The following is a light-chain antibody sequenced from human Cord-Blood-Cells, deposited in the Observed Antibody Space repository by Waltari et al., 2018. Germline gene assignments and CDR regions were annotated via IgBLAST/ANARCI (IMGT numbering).Light chain of an antibody. CDR3: QQRSNWPPVT. V-gene: IGKV3-11*01. Sequence: EIVSQQSPAPLSLSPGERATLSCRASQSVSSYLAWYQQKPGQAPRLLIDDASNRATSIPARFSCSGSWTDCTLTISSLEPEDFAVYYCQQRSNWPPVTFGQGTRLEIK. CDR1: QSVSSY. J-gene: IGKJ5*01. CDR2: DAS.